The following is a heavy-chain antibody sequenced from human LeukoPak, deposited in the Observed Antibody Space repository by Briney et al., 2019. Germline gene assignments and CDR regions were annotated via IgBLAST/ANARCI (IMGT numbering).Heavy chain of an antibody. J-gene: IGHJ4*02. CDR1: GFTFSSYG. D-gene: IGHD1-7*01. CDR2: IRYDGSNK. Sequence: PGGSLRLSCAASGFTFSSYGMHWVRQAPGKGLEWVAFIRYDGSNKYYADSVKGRFTISRDNSKNTLYLHVNSLRPEDTAVYYCAKEGKTRNWNYSQAKPVYWGQGTLVTVSA. V-gene: IGHV3-30*02. CDR3: AKEGKTRNWNYSQAKPVY.